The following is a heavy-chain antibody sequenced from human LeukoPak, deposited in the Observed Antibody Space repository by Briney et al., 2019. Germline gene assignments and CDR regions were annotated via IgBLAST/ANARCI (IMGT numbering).Heavy chain of an antibody. CDR2: IYYSGST. CDR3: ARLSSITMLRGVKLFDP. V-gene: IGHV4-39*01. D-gene: IGHD3-10*01. CDR1: GGSISSSSYY. Sequence: SETLSLTCTVSGGSISSSSYYWGWIRQPPGKGLEWIGSIYYSGSTYYNPSLKSRVTISVDTSKNQFSLKLSSVTAADTAVYYCARLSSITMLRGVKLFDPWGQGTLVTVSS. J-gene: IGHJ5*02.